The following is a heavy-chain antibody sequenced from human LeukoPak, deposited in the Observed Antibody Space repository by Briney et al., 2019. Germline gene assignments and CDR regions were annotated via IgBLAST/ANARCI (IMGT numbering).Heavy chain of an antibody. CDR3: ARDRQCGD. CDR2: ISPYDGST. Sequence: ASVKVSCKASGYTFTSYGISWVRQAPGQGLEWMAGISPYDGSTNYAPKLQGRVTMTTDTATSTAYMELTSLTSDDTAVYYCARDRQCGDWGQGTLVTVPS. CDR1: GYTFTSYG. J-gene: IGHJ4*02. V-gene: IGHV1-18*01. D-gene: IGHD2-21*01.